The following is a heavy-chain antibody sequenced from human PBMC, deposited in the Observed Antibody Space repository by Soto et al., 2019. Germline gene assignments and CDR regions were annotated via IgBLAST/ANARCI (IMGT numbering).Heavy chain of an antibody. CDR2: IVVGSGNT. J-gene: IGHJ6*02. D-gene: IGHD3-10*01. CDR3: AADLGLLLWFGELSGNYGMDV. V-gene: IGHV1-58*01. CDR1: GFTYTSSA. Sequence: SVTVSCQASGFTYTSSALQWVRQARGQRLEWIGWIVVGSGNTNYAQKFQERVTITRDMSTSTAYMELSSLRSEDTAVYYCAADLGLLLWFGELSGNYGMDVWGQGTTVTVSS.